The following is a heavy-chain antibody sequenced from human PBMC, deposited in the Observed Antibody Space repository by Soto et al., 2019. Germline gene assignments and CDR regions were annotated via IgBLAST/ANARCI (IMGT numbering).Heavy chain of an antibody. Sequence: SQTLSLTCVISGDSVSSNSAAWNWIRQSPSRGLEWLGRTYYRSKWYNDYAVSVKSRITINPDTSKNQFSLQLNSVTPEDTAVYYCARAGRWWFSSKAAGHHYYYYGMDVWGQGTTVTVSS. V-gene: IGHV6-1*01. J-gene: IGHJ6*02. CDR2: TYYRSKWYN. CDR3: ARAGRWWFSSKAAGHHYYYYGMDV. CDR1: GDSVSSNSAA. D-gene: IGHD6-13*01.